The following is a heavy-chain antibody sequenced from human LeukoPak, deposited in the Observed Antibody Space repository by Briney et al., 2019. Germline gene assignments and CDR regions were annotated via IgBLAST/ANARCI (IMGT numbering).Heavy chain of an antibody. J-gene: IGHJ4*02. Sequence: GRSLRLSCAASGFTFDDYGMHWVRQVPGKGLEWVSGISWNSGSIGYADSVKGRFTISRDNAKNTLYLQMNSLRAEDTAVYYCAKDGAAAGSPRFDYWGQGTLVTVSS. D-gene: IGHD6-13*01. CDR3: AKDGAAAGSPRFDY. CDR2: ISWNSGSI. CDR1: GFTFDDYG. V-gene: IGHV3-9*01.